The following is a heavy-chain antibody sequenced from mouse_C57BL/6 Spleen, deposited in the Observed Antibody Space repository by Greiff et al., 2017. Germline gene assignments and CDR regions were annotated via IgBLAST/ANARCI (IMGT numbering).Heavy chain of an antibody. CDR1: GFTFSSYG. Sequence: EVKLVESGGDLVKPGGSLKLSCAASGFTFSSYGMSWVRQTPDKRLEWVATISSGGSYTYYPDSVKGRFTISRDNAKNTLYLQMSSLKSEDTAMYYCARRGYDEGYCDYWGQGTTLTVSS. CDR3: ARRGYDEGYCDY. CDR2: ISSGGSYT. D-gene: IGHD2-14*01. V-gene: IGHV5-6*02. J-gene: IGHJ2*01.